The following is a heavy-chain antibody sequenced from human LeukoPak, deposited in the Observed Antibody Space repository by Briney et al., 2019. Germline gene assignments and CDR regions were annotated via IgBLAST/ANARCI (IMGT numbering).Heavy chain of an antibody. V-gene: IGHV3-11*04. CDR1: GFTFSDYY. CDR3: AKVLAGDDAFDI. D-gene: IGHD6-19*01. J-gene: IGHJ3*02. CDR2: ISSSGSTI. Sequence: GGSLRLSCAASGFTFSDYYMSWIRQAPGKGLEWVSYISSSGSTIYYADSAKGRFTISRDNSKNTLYLQMNSLRAEDTAVYYCAKVLAGDDAFDIWGQGTMVTVSS.